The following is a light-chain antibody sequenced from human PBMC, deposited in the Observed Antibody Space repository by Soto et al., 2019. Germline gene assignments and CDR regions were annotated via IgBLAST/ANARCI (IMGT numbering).Light chain of an antibody. CDR2: LGS. J-gene: IGKJ5*01. Sequence: EILMTQSPLSLPVTPGEAASISCRSSQSLLHTNGYNYLDWYLQRPGHSPQLLIYLGSNRASGVPDRFSASGSGTDFTLKISRMEAGDVGVYYCMQALQTPVTFGQGTRLEIK. CDR3: MQALQTPVT. V-gene: IGKV2-28*01. CDR1: QSLLHTNGYNY.